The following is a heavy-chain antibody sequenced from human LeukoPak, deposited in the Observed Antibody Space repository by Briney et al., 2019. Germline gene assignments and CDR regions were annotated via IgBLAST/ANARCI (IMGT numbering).Heavy chain of an antibody. CDR3: ARRRDLYSGSYYPFDY. V-gene: IGHV5-51*01. J-gene: IGHJ4*02. D-gene: IGHD1-26*01. CDR1: GYTFTNYW. Sequence: GESLKISCKGSGYTFTNYWIGWVRQMPGKGLKWMGIIYPGDSDARYSPSFQGQVTISADKSISTAYLQWSSLKASDTAMYYCARRRDLYSGSYYPFDYWGQGTLVTVSS. CDR2: IYPGDSDA.